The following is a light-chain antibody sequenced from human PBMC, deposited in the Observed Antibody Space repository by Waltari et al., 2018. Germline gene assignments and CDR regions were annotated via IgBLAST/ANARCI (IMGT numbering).Light chain of an antibody. CDR1: SSNIGSNY. Sequence: QSVLTQPPSASGTPGQKVTISCNGSSSNIGSNYVYWYQQFPGTAPKLLIFKNNQRPSGVPDRFSDSKSGTSASLASNGLRSEDEADYYCAAWDDSLSGLVLGGGTKVTVL. CDR2: KNN. CDR3: AAWDDSLSGLV. J-gene: IGLJ3*02. V-gene: IGLV1-47*01.